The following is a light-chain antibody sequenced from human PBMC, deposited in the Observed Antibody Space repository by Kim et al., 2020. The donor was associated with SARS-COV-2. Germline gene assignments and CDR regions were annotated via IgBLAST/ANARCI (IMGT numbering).Light chain of an antibody. CDR1: QSVSSN. J-gene: IGKJ5*01. Sequence: VSPGERATLSCRASQSVSSNLAWYQQKPGQAPRLLIYGASTRATGIPARFSGSGSGTEFTLTISSLHSEDFAVYYCQQYNNWPFTFGQGTRLEIK. V-gene: IGKV3-15*01. CDR2: GAS. CDR3: QQYNNWPFT.